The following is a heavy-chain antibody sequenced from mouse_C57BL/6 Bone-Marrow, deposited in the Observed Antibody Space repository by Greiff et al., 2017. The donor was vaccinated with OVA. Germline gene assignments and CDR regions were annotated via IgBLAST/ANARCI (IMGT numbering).Heavy chain of an antibody. J-gene: IGHJ2*01. CDR2: IRNKANNHAT. V-gene: IGHV6-6*01. CDR3: TRGGNYYFDY. Sequence: NLVESGGGLAQPGGSMKLSCAASGFTFSDAWMDWVRQSPEKGLEWVAEIRNKANNHATYYAESVKGRFTISRDDSKSSVYLQMNSLRAEDTGIYYCTRGGNYYFDYWGQGTTLTVSS. D-gene: IGHD2-1*01. CDR1: GFTFSDAW.